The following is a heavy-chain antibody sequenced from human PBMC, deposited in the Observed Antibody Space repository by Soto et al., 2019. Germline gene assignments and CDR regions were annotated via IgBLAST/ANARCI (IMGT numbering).Heavy chain of an antibody. J-gene: IGHJ5*02. Sequence: SQTLSLTCAISGDSVSSNSAAWNWIRQSPSRGLEWLGRTYYRSKWYNDYAVSVKSRITINPDTSKNQFSLQLNSVTPEDTAVYYCARTIPDCSGGSCYEYGYYGKSNWFDPWGQGTLVTVSS. CDR1: GDSVSSNSAA. V-gene: IGHV6-1*01. D-gene: IGHD2-15*01. CDR3: ARTIPDCSGGSCYEYGYYGKSNWFDP. CDR2: TYYRSKWYN.